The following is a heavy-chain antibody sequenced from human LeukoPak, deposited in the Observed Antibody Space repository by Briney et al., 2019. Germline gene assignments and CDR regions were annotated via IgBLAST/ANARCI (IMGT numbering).Heavy chain of an antibody. V-gene: IGHV1-2*02. J-gene: IGHJ3*02. CDR2: IDPNSGDT. Sequence: ASVKVSCKASGYTFTAYYIHWVRQAPGQGLEWMGWIDPNSGDTKYVEKFQGRVTMTRDTSISTAYMELSRLRSDDTAVYYCARDLPVQLERRGAFDIWGQGTMVTVSS. CDR3: ARDLPVQLERRGAFDI. CDR1: GYTFTAYY. D-gene: IGHD1-1*01.